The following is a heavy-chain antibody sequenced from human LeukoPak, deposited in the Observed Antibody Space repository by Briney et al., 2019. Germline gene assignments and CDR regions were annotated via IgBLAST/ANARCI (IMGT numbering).Heavy chain of an antibody. J-gene: IGHJ4*02. V-gene: IGHV3-21*01. Sequence: GGSLRLSCAASGFTFSSYSMNWVRQAPGKGLEWVSSISSSSSYIYYADSVKGRFTISRDNAKNSLYLQMNSLRAEDTAVYYCARSPRGIAADGPTLYYFDYWGQGTLVTVSS. CDR1: GFTFSSYS. CDR2: ISSSSSYI. CDR3: ARSPRGIAADGPTLYYFDY. D-gene: IGHD6-13*01.